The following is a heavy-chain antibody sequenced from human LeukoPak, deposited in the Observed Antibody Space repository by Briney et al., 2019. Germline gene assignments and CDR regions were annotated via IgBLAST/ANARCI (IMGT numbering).Heavy chain of an antibody. V-gene: IGHV1-2*02. J-gene: IGHJ4*02. CDR3: VQFELDY. Sequence: GASVKVSCKASGYTFTGYYMLWVRQAPGQGLEWMGWINPNTGGTNYAQKFQGRVTMTRDTSISTAYMDLSRLRSDDTAVYYCVQFELDYWGQGTLVTVSS. CDR1: GYTFTGYY. D-gene: IGHD1-7*01. CDR2: INPNTGGT.